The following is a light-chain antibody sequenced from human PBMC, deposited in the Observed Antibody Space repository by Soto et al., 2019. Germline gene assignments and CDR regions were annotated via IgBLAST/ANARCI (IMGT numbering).Light chain of an antibody. V-gene: IGKV3-20*01. CDR2: GAS. J-gene: IGKJ3*01. CDR1: QNVYINS. Sequence: EIVLTQSPGTLSLSPGERVTLSCRASQNVYINSLAWYQQKPGRTPRLLIYGASTRAAAVPDRFSGSGSGTDFALSIDGLEPEDFAIYYCQQYGVSPLTFGPGTRVD. CDR3: QQYGVSPLT.